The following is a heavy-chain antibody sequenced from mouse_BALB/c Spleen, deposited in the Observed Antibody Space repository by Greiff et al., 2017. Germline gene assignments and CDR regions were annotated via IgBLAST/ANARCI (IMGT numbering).Heavy chain of an antibody. CDR2: IYPGDGST. Sequence: QVQLQQSGSELVKPGASVKMSCKASGYTFTSYYIHWVKQRPGQGLEWIGWIYPGDGSTKYNEKFKGKTTLTADKSSSTAYMLLSSLTSEDSAIYFCARNYYGSSYAWFAYWGQGTLVTVSA. J-gene: IGHJ3*01. CDR3: ARNYYGSSYAWFAY. V-gene: IGHV1S56*01. D-gene: IGHD1-1*01. CDR1: GYTFTSYY.